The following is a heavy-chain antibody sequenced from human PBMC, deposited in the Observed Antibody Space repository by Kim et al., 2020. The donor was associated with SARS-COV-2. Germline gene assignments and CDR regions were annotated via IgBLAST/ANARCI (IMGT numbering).Heavy chain of an antibody. CDR3: AKDSVGRFDWLLSLSAYYYGMDV. J-gene: IGHJ6*02. CDR2: ISWNSGSI. Sequence: GGSLRLSCAASGFTFGDYAMHWVRQAPGKGLEWVSGISWNSGSIGYADSVKGRFTISRDNAKNSLYLQMNSLRAEDTALYYCAKDSVGRFDWLLSLSAYYYGMDVWGQGTTVTVSS. V-gene: IGHV3-9*01. CDR1: GFTFGDYA. D-gene: IGHD3-9*01.